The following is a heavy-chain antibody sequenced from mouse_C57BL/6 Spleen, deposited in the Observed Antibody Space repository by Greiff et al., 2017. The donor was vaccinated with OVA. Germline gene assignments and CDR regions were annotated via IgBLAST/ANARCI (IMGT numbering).Heavy chain of an antibody. D-gene: IGHD2-4*01. CDR1: GYSFTSYY. J-gene: IGHJ2*01. CDR2: IYPGSGNT. V-gene: IGHV1-66*01. Sequence: VQGVESGPELVKPGASVKISCKASGYSFTSYYIHWVKQRPGQGLEWIGWIYPGSGNTKYNEKFKGKATLTADTSSSTAYMQLSSLTSEDSAVYYCARDDYDGYYFDYWGQGTTLTVSS. CDR3: ARDDYDGYYFDY.